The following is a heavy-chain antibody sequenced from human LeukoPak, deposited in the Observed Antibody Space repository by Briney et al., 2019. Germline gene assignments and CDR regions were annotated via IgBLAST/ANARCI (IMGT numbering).Heavy chain of an antibody. J-gene: IGHJ4*02. D-gene: IGHD6-13*01. Sequence: PGGSLRLSCAASGFTFSSYEMNWVRQAPGKGLEWVSYISSSGSTIYYADSMKGRFTISRDNAKNSLYLQMNSLRAEDTAVYYCARESSWIAAAGTHPFDYWGQGTLVTVSS. CDR2: ISSSGSTI. CDR1: GFTFSSYE. V-gene: IGHV3-48*03. CDR3: ARESSWIAAAGTHPFDY.